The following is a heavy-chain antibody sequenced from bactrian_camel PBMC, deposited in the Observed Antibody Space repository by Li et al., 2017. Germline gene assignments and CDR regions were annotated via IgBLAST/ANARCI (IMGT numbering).Heavy chain of an antibody. CDR1: GGYSISSSSC. CDR2: IDNDGYVS. Sequence: HVQLVESGGGSVQAGESLRLSCVGIGGYSISSSSCLGWFREKPGKEREGVAEIDNDGYVSHASSVKGRFTSSLDDAKTTLYLQMNNLEPEDTAMYYCAAFPLFWLGGRCAIASMRTAGLSIKALVTGAGGPRSPSP. J-gene: IGHJ6*01. CDR3: AAFPLFWLGGRCAIASMRTAGLSIKALVT. V-gene: IGHV3S63*01. D-gene: IGHD5*01.